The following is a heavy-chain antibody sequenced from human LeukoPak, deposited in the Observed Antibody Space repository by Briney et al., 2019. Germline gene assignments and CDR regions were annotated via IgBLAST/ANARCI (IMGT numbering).Heavy chain of an antibody. CDR3: TTDCVRGGGWVGDC. J-gene: IGHJ4*02. Sequence: GSSLRLSCAATGISFTNAWMSWVRQTPGKGLEWVGRIKSKTRGGTTEYAAPVKGRFTVSRDDSKDTLYLQMNSLKTEDTAVYYCTTDCVRGGGWVGDCWGQGTLVTVSS. CDR1: GISFTNAW. D-gene: IGHD2-21*01. V-gene: IGHV3-15*01. CDR2: IKSKTRGGTT.